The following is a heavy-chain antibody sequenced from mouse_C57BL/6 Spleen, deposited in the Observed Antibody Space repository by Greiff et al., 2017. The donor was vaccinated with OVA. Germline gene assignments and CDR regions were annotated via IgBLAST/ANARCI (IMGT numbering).Heavy chain of an antibody. CDR1: GYTFTDYA. CDR3: ASKGLNYRKYGFAWFAY. Sequence: QVQLQQSGPELVRPGVSVKISCKGSGYTFTDYAMHWVKQSHAKSLEWIGVISTYYGDASYNQKFKGKATMTVDKSSSTAYMELARLTSEDSAVYYCASKGLNYRKYGFAWFAYWGQGTLVTVSA. CDR2: ISTYYGDA. D-gene: IGHD2-5*01. J-gene: IGHJ3*01. V-gene: IGHV1-67*01.